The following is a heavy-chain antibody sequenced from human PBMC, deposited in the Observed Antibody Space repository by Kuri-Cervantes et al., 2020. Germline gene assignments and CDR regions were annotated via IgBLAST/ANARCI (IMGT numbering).Heavy chain of an antibody. CDR2: IKQDGSEK. J-gene: IGHJ6*02. CDR1: GFTFSSYW. D-gene: IGHD5-24*01. CDR3: ARDPATIDNYYGMDV. V-gene: IGHV3-7*03. Sequence: GGSLRLSCAASGFTFSSYWMSWVRQAPGKGLEWVANIKQDGSEKYYADSVKGRFTISRDNSKNTLYLQMNSLRAEDTAVYYCARDPATIDNYYGMDVWGQGTTVTVSS.